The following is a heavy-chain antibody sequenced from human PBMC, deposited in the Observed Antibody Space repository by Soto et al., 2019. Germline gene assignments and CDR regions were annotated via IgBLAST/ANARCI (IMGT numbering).Heavy chain of an antibody. Sequence: SVKVSCKASGGTFSSYAISWERQAPGQGLEWMGGIIPIFGTANYAQKFQGRVTITADESTSTAYMELSSLRSEDTAVYYCARAMRGVGGAFDIWGQGTMVTVSS. D-gene: IGHD3-10*02. CDR2: IIPIFGTA. V-gene: IGHV1-69*13. CDR1: GGTFSSYA. CDR3: ARAMRGVGGAFDI. J-gene: IGHJ3*02.